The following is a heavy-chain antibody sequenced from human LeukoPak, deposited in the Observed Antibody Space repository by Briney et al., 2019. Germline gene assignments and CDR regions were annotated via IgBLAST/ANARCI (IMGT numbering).Heavy chain of an antibody. CDR2: IYYSGST. V-gene: IGHV4-59*01. CDR1: AGSISSYY. Sequence: SETLSLTCTVSAGSISSYYWSWIRQPPGKGLEWIGYIYYSGSTNYNPSLKSRVTSSVDTSKNQFSLKLSSVTAADTAVYYCARTRYSYGPPLPYYWGQGTLVTVSS. CDR3: ARTRYSYGPPLPYY. J-gene: IGHJ4*02. D-gene: IGHD5-18*01.